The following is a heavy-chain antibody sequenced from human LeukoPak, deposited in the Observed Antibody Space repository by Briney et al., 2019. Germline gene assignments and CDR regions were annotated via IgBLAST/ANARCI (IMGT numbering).Heavy chain of an antibody. J-gene: IGHJ5*02. CDR1: GGSISSGGYS. D-gene: IGHD3-10*01. CDR2: IYHSGST. CDR3: ARTMVRGAYDWFDP. Sequence: SETLSLTCAVSGGSISSGGYSWSWIRQPPGKGLEWIGYIYHSGSTYYNPSLKSRVTISVDRSKNQFSLKLSSVTAADTAVYYCARTMVRGAYDWFDPWGQGTLVTVSS. V-gene: IGHV4-30-2*01.